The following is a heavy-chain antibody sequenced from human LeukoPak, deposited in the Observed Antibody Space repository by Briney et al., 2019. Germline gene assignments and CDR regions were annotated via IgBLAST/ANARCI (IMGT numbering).Heavy chain of an antibody. CDR1: GFTFSRYD. CDR3: VKDLLAMVRGTIRGAFDI. J-gene: IGHJ3*02. V-gene: IGHV3-64D*06. Sequence: GGSLRLSCSACGFTFSRYDMHWVRQAPGKGLEYVSAISSNGGSTYYADSVKGRFTISRDNSKNTLYLQMSSLRAEDTAVYYCVKDLLAMVRGTIRGAFDIWGQGTMVTVSS. CDR2: ISSNGGST. D-gene: IGHD3-10*01.